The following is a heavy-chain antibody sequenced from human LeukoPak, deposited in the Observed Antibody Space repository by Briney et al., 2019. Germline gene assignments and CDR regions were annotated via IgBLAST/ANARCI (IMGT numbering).Heavy chain of an antibody. J-gene: IGHJ4*02. D-gene: IGHD2-15*01. CDR3: AREGYCSGGSCYSFDY. V-gene: IGHV1-18*01. CDR2: ISAYNGNT. CDR1: GYTFTSYG. Sequence: GASVKVSCKASGYTFTSYGISWVRQAPGQGLEWMGWISAYNGNTNYAQKLQGRVTMTTDTSTSTAYMELRSLRSEDTAVYYCAREGYCSGGSCYSFDYWGRGTLVTVSS.